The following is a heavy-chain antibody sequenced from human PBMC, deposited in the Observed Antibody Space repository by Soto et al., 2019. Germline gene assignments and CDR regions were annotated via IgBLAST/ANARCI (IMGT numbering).Heavy chain of an antibody. CDR1: GFPFSSSW. D-gene: IGHD1-26*01. CDR3: ASGGSGTYGRFDP. CDR2: INSGGTTS. Sequence: EVQLVESGGDLVQPGGSLRLSCAASGFPFSSSWMHWFRQAPGKGLVWVSRINSGGTTSYYADSVKGRFTISRDNAKNTLYLQMNSLRVVDTAVYFCASGGSGTYGRFDPWGQGTLVSVSS. V-gene: IGHV3-74*01. J-gene: IGHJ5*02.